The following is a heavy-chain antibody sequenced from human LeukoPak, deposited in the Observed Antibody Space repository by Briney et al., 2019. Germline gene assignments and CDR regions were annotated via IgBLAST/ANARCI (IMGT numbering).Heavy chain of an antibody. CDR3: ARFLGYCSAGSCYFDY. Sequence: ASVKASCKASGYTFTPYYVHWVRQAPGHGLEVMAWINTNTGGTKYAQKFQGRVTTTRDTSFTPAYTWPTSLRSDDTAVYYCARFLGYCSAGSCYFDYWGQGTLVTVSS. V-gene: IGHV1-2*02. J-gene: IGHJ4*02. CDR2: INTNTGGT. D-gene: IGHD2-15*01. CDR1: GYTFTPYY.